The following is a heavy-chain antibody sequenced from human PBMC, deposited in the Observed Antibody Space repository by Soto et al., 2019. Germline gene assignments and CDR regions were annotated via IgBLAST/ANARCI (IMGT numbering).Heavy chain of an antibody. CDR2: FDPEDGET. D-gene: IGHD3-3*01. CDR3: TTGQRPLRFLEWLSRYYFDF. J-gene: IGHJ4*02. CDR1: GYTLSELS. Sequence: QVPLVQSGAEVKKPGASVKVSCKVSGYTLSELSMHWVRQAPGKGLEWMGGFDPEDGETLYAQKFQGRVSMTEDTSTDTAYMELSSLTSEDTAVYYCTTGQRPLRFLEWLSRYYFDFWGQGTLVTVSS. V-gene: IGHV1-24*01.